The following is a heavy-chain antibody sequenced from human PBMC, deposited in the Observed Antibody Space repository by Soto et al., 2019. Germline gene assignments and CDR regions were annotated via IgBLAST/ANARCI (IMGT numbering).Heavy chain of an antibody. D-gene: IGHD3-22*01. CDR3: ARAHYYDSSGHFRF. CDR1: GGTFSSYA. V-gene: IGHV1-69*13. J-gene: IGHJ4*02. Sequence: ASVKVSCKASGGTFSSYAISWVRQAPGQGLEWMGGIIPIFGTANYAQKFQGRVTITADESTSTAYMELSSLRSEDTAVYYCARAHYYDSSGHFRFWGQGTLVTVSS. CDR2: IIPIFGTA.